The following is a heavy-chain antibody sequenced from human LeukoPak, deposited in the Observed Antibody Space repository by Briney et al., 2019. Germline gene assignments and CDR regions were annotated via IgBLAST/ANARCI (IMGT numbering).Heavy chain of an antibody. Sequence: GGSLRLSCAASGFTFSSYSMNWVRQAPGKGLEWVSSISSSSSYIYYADSVKGRFTISRDNSKNTLYLQIGSLRPEDTALYYCAKDQSSFCSRSSCYALHYWGQGTLVTVSS. V-gene: IGHV3-21*01. CDR2: ISSSSSYI. CDR1: GFTFSSYS. D-gene: IGHD2-2*01. J-gene: IGHJ4*02. CDR3: AKDQSSFCSRSSCYALHY.